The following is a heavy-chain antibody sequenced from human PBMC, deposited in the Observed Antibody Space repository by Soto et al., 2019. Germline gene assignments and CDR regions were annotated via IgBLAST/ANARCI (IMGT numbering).Heavy chain of an antibody. CDR2: IRSNGGST. Sequence: PGGSLRLSCAASGFTFSSYAMHWVRQAPGKGLEYVSAIRSNGGSTYYADSVKGRFTISRDNSKNTLYLQMGSLRAEDMAVYYCARGGGYDYDYGMDVWGQGTTVTVSS. J-gene: IGHJ6*02. D-gene: IGHD5-12*01. CDR1: GFTFSSYA. V-gene: IGHV3-64*02. CDR3: ARGGGYDYDYGMDV.